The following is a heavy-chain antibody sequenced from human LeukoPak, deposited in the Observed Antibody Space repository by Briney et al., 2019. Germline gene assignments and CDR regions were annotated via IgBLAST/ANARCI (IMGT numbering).Heavy chain of an antibody. CDR2: ISSSSSYI. J-gene: IGHJ4*02. CDR3: ARDLGSYSAYFDY. CDR1: GFTFSSYS. Sequence: NAGGSLRLSCAASGFTFSSYSMNWVRQAPGKGLEWVSSISSSSSYIYYADSVKGRFTISRDSAKNSLYLQMNSLRAEDTAVYYCARDLGSYSAYFDYWGQGTLVTVSS. D-gene: IGHD1-26*01. V-gene: IGHV3-21*01.